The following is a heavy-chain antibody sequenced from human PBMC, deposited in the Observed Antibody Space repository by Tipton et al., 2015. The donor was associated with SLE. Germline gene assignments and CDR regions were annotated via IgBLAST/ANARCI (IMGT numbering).Heavy chain of an antibody. J-gene: IGHJ4*02. V-gene: IGHV3-74*01. D-gene: IGHD3-10*01. Sequence: SLRLSCAASGFTFNRYWMDWVRQAPGKGLMWVSRIDSDGTITNYADTVKGRFTISRDNAKDTLYLQMNSLRAEDTAVYYCARIHYYGSGSRDYWGQGTLVTVSS. CDR3: ARIHYYGSGSRDY. CDR2: IDSDGTIT. CDR1: GFTFNRYW.